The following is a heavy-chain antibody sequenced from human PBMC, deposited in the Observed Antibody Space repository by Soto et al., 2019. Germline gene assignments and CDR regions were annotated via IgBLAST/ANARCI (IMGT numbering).Heavy chain of an antibody. CDR3: AKGKSANYVSHAFDV. D-gene: IGHD3-10*02. CDR1: GFTFSSYA. CDR2: ISGSGGSI. J-gene: IGHJ3*01. Sequence: EVQLLESGGGLVQPGGSLRLSCAASGFTFSSYAMSWVRQAPGKGREWVSAISGSGGSIHYVDSVKGRFTISRDNSKYTLYLQMTSLRGEDTAVYYCAKGKSANYVSHAFDVWGQGTMVTVSS. V-gene: IGHV3-23*01.